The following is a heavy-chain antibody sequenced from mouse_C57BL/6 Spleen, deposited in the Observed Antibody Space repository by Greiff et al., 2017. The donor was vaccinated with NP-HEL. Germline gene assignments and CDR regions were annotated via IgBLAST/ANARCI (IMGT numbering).Heavy chain of an antibody. Sequence: VQLQQPGAELVKPGASVKLSCKASGYTFTSYWMHWVKQRPGQGLEWIGMIHPNSGSTNYNEKFKSKATLTVDKSSSTAYMQLSSLTSEDSAVYYCARWGDYGSSYFDYWGQGTTLTVSS. CDR1: GYTFTSYW. D-gene: IGHD1-1*01. CDR3: ARWGDYGSSYFDY. J-gene: IGHJ2*01. V-gene: IGHV1-64*01. CDR2: IHPNSGST.